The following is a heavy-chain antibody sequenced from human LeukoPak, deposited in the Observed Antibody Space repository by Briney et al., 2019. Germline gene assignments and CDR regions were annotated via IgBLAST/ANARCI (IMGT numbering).Heavy chain of an antibody. V-gene: IGHV1-18*04. J-gene: IGHJ4*02. CDR2: ISAYNGNT. CDR1: GYTFTSYG. D-gene: IGHD3-10*01. Sequence: GAPVKVSCKASGYTFTSYGISWVRQAPGQGLEWMGWISAYNGNTNYAQKLQGRVTMTADTSTSTAYMELRSLRSDDTAVYYCARDRYYGSGTYFDYWGQGTLVTVSS. CDR3: ARDRYYGSGTYFDY.